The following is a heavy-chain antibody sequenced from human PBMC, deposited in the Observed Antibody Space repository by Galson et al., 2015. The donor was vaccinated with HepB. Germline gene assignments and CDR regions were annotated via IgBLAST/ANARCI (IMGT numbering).Heavy chain of an antibody. CDR1: GFSLSTSGVG. CDR3: AHSPLRLRFLEWLSTRYNWFDP. Sequence: PALVKPTQTFTLTCTFSGFSLSTSGVGVGWIRQPPGKALEWLALIYWNDDKRYSPSLKSRLTITKDTSKNQVALTMTNMDPVDTATYYCAHSPLRLRFLEWLSTRYNWFDPWGQGTLVTVSS. V-gene: IGHV2-5*01. J-gene: IGHJ5*02. CDR2: IYWNDDK. D-gene: IGHD3-3*01.